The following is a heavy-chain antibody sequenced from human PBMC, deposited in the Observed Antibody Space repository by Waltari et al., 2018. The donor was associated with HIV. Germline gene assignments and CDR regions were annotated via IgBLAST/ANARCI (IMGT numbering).Heavy chain of an antibody. Sequence: EVQLVETGGGLIQPGGSLRLSCAASGFTVSSHYMSWVRQAPGKGREWVSVIYRGGRTYYADPVKGRFTTPRNNSKNPLYLQMTSLGAEDTAVYYWARGWGSGVRGVIAGIDYWGQGTLVTVSS. CDR1: GFTVSSHY. D-gene: IGHD3-10*01. V-gene: IGHV3-53*02. J-gene: IGHJ4*02. CDR2: IYRGGRT. CDR3: ARGWGSGVRGVIAGIDY.